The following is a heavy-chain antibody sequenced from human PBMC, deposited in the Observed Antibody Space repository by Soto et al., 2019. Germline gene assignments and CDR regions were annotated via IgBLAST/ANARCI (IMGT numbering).Heavy chain of an antibody. J-gene: IGHJ4*02. CDR2: INAGNGNA. CDR1: GYTFTGFS. Sequence: ASVKVSCKASGYTFTGFSLHWVRQAPGQRLEWMGWINAGNGNAKYSQKFQGRVTITRDTSASTAYMELSSLRSEDTAVYYCARDQRRWELPQSLGYWGQGTLVTVSS. V-gene: IGHV1-3*01. CDR3: ARDQRRWELPQSLGY. D-gene: IGHD1-26*01.